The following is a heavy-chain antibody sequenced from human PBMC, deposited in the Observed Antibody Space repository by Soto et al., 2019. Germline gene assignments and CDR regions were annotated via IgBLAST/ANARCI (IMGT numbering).Heavy chain of an antibody. V-gene: IGHV3-23*01. CDR3: AKDRDCSSTSCYAGIDGMDV. Sequence: LSLTCAASGFTFSSYAMSWVRQAPGKGLEWVSAISGSGGSTYYADSVKGRFTISRDNSKNTLYLQMNSLRAEDTAVYYCAKDRDCSSTSCYAGIDGMDVWGQGTTVTVSS. J-gene: IGHJ6*02. CDR1: GFTFSSYA. CDR2: ISGSGGST. D-gene: IGHD2-2*01.